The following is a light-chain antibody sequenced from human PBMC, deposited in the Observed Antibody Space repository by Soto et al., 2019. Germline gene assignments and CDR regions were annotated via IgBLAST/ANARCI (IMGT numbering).Light chain of an antibody. J-gene: IGLJ3*02. CDR2: EVN. Sequence: QSALTQPASESGSPGQSITISCTGTSNDIGDYNFVSWYQHHPGKAPKLMIFEVNNRPSGVSLRFSGSKSGNTASLTISGLQAEDEADYYCSSYTNTDTLVFGGGTKVTVL. V-gene: IGLV2-14*01. CDR1: SNDIGDYNF. CDR3: SSYTNTDTLV.